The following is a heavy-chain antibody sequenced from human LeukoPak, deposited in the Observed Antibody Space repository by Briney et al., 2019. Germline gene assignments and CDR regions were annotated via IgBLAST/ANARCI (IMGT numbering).Heavy chain of an antibody. CDR1: GASISTDY. D-gene: IGHD1-26*01. V-gene: IGHV4-59*01. Sequence: PSETLSLTCTVSGASISTDYCTWIRQPPGKGLEWIGYFSYSRSTSYNPSLESRVTISVDKSKNQFSLKLSSVTAADTAVYYCARDVRGSYRPTFDYWGQGTLVTVST. J-gene: IGHJ4*02. CDR2: FSYSRST. CDR3: ARDVRGSYRPTFDY.